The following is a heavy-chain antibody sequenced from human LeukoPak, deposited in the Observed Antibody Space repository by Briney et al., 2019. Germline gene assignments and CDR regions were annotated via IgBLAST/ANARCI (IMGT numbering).Heavy chain of an antibody. V-gene: IGHV4-61*01. CDR3: ARGRSYGFDFDS. CDR2: KYYSGST. Sequence: PSETLSLTCDVSGVSINTCCYYWTWIRQPPGKRLEWIGYKYYSGSTRYNSSLRSRLTISLGSSKNQFSLRLTSVTAADTAVYYCARGRSYGFDFDSWGPGTLVIVSS. CDR1: GVSINTCCYY. D-gene: IGHD5-18*01. J-gene: IGHJ4*02.